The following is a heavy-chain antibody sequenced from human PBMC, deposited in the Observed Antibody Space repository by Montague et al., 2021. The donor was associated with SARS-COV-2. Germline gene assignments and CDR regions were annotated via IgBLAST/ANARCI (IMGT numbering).Heavy chain of an antibody. V-gene: IGHV4-39*01. D-gene: IGHD3-9*01. Sequence: SETLSLTCTVSGGSISSSSYYWGWIRQPPGKGLEWIGSFYYSASTYYNPSLKSRVTISVDTSKNQFSLKLSSVTAADTAVYYCARSPTYYHILTGYFNGPNWFDPWGQGTLVTVSS. CDR1: GGSISSSSYY. CDR3: ARSPTYYHILTGYFNGPNWFDP. J-gene: IGHJ5*02. CDR2: FYYSAST.